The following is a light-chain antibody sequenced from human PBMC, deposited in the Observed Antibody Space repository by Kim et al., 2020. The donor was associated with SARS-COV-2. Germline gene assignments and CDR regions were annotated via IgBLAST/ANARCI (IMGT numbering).Light chain of an antibody. CDR1: GSNIGNNT. CDR2: SNE. CDR3: AAWDDSLNGWV. V-gene: IGLV1-44*01. J-gene: IGLJ3*02. Sequence: GQRFTISCTGSGSNIGNNTVNWYKQLPGTAPRLLIYSNEERPSGVPDRFSGSKSGTSASLAISGLQSEDEANYYCAAWDDSLNGWVFGGGTKLTVL.